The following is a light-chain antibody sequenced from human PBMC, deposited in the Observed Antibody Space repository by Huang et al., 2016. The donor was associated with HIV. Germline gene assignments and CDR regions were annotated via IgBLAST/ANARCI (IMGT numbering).Light chain of an antibody. Sequence: EIVLTQSPATLSVSPGERATLSCRASQSISTYLAWYQHKPAQAPRLLIYGASTRARGIAARFSGSGSGTEFTLTSSSLQSEDCAVYYCQQYNNWPPEVTFGPGTKVDIK. V-gene: IGKV3-15*01. J-gene: IGKJ3*01. CDR3: QQYNNWPPEVT. CDR2: GAS. CDR1: QSISTY.